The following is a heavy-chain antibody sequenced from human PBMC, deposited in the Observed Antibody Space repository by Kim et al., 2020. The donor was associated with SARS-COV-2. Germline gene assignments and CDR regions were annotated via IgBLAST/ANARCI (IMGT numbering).Heavy chain of an antibody. CDR2: IYYSGST. D-gene: IGHD3-22*01. CDR3: ARDRVGSSGYYSHYYYYGMDV. V-gene: IGHV4-31*03. CDR1: GGSISSGGYY. Sequence: SETLSLTCTVSGGSISSGGYYWSWIRQHPGKGLEWIGYIYYSGSTYYNPSLKSRVTISVDTSKNQFSLKLSSVTAADTAVYYCARDRVGSSGYYSHYYYYGMDVWGQGTTVTVSS. J-gene: IGHJ6*02.